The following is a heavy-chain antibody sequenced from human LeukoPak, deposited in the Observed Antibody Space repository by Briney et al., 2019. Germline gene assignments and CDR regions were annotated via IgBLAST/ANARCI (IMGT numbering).Heavy chain of an antibody. V-gene: IGHV3-30-3*02. D-gene: IGHD3-22*01. CDR3: AKLCVDSSGYYYVQDAFDI. J-gene: IGHJ3*02. Sequence: GGSLRLSCEASGFTFSSYAMHWVRQAPGKGLEWVAVISYDGSNKYYVDSVKGRFTISRDNSKNTLYLQMNSLRAEDTAVYYCAKLCVDSSGYYYVQDAFDIWGQGTMVTVSS. CDR1: GFTFSSYA. CDR2: ISYDGSNK.